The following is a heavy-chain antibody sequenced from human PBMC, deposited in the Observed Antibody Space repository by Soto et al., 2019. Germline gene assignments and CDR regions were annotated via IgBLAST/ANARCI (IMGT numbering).Heavy chain of an antibody. CDR2: ISSSSSYI. J-gene: IGHJ6*02. Sequence: PGGSLRLSCAASGFTFSSYSMNWVRQAPGKGLEWVSSISSSSSYIYYADSVKGRFTISRDNAKNSLYLQMNSLRAEDTAVYHCARFGRYDILTHYGMDVWGQGTTVTVSS. CDR3: ARFGRYDILTHYGMDV. V-gene: IGHV3-21*01. CDR1: GFTFSSYS. D-gene: IGHD3-9*01.